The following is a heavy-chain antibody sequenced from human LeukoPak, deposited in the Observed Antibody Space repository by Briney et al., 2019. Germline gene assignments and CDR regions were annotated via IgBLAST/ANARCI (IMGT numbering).Heavy chain of an antibody. Sequence: ASVKVSCKVSGYTLTELSMHWVRQAPGKGLEWMGGFDPEDGETIYAQKFQGRVTMTEDTSTDTAYMELSSLRSEDTAVYYCATTNYYGSGSYPTLGYYWGQGTLVTVSS. CDR3: ATTNYYGSGSYPTLGYY. CDR2: FDPEDGET. J-gene: IGHJ4*02. V-gene: IGHV1-24*01. CDR1: GYTLTELS. D-gene: IGHD3-10*01.